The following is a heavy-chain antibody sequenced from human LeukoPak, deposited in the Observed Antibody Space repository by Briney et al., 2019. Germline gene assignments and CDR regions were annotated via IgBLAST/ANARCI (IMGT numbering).Heavy chain of an antibody. V-gene: IGHV1-18*01. D-gene: IGHD3-16*02. CDR1: GYTFTSYG. J-gene: IGHJ4*02. CDR2: ISAYNGNT. Sequence: ASVKVSCKASGYTFTSYGISWVRQAPGQGFEWMGWISAYNGNTNYAQKLQGRVTMTTDTSTSTAYMELRSLRSDDTAVYYCARAMTPTYYDYVWGSYRSYYFDYWGQGTLVTVSS. CDR3: ARAMTPTYYDYVWGSYRSYYFDY.